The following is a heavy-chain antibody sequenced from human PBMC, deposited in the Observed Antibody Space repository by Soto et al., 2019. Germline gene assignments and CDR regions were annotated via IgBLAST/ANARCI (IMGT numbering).Heavy chain of an antibody. J-gene: IGHJ4*02. V-gene: IGHV3-74*01. CDR1: GFTFSKYW. CDR2: IDPYDTGI. CDR3: ARDMTGADDY. D-gene: IGHD3-9*01. Sequence: QAGGSLRLACAASGFTFSKYWFHWVRQAPGKGLMWVSRIDPYDTGITYADSVKGRFTISRDNARNTLYLQMDSLTAEDTAVYYCARDMTGADDYLGQGTLVTVSS.